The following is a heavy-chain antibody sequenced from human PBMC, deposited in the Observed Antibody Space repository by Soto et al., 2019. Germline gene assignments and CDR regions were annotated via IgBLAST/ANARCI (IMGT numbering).Heavy chain of an antibody. CDR3: AKDQKGYYDSSRRGYYYYYGMDV. CDR1: GFTFSSYA. Sequence: GESLKISCAASGFTFSSYAMSWVRQAPGKGLEWVSAISGSGGSTYYADSVKGRFTISRDNSKNTRYLQMNSLRAEDTAVYYCAKDQKGYYDSSRRGYYYYYGMDVWGQGTTVTVSS. V-gene: IGHV3-23*01. CDR2: ISGSGGST. D-gene: IGHD3-22*01. J-gene: IGHJ6*02.